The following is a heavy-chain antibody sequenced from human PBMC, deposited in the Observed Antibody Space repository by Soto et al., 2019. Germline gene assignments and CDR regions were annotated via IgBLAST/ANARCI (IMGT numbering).Heavy chain of an antibody. J-gene: IGHJ5*02. Sequence: SETLSLTCTVSGGSISSYYWIWIRQPPGKGLEWVGYIYYSGSTNYNPSLKSRVTISVDTSKNQFSLKLSSVTAADTAVYYCARVRYNWNYVRSNNWFDPWGQGTLVTVLL. CDR3: ARVRYNWNYVRSNNWFDP. CDR1: GGSISSYY. V-gene: IGHV4-59*01. CDR2: IYYSGST. D-gene: IGHD1-7*01.